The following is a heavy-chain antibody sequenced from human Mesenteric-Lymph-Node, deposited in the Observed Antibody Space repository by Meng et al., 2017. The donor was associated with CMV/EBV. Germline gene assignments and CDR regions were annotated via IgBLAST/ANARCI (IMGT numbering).Heavy chain of an antibody. CDR1: GGSISSSSYY. V-gene: IGHV4-39*07. CDR2: IYYSGST. D-gene: IGHD2-2*01. CDR3: ARSPLRYCSSTSCYGSGDY. Sequence: SETLSLTCTVSGGSISSSSYYWGWIRQPPGKGLEWIGSIYYSGSTYYNPSLKSRVTISVDTSKNQFSLKLSSVTAADTAVYYCARSPLRYCSSTSCYGSGDYWGQGTLVTVSS. J-gene: IGHJ4*02.